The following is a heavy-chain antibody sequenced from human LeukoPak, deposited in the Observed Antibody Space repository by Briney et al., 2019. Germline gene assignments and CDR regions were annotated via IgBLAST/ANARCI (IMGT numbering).Heavy chain of an antibody. D-gene: IGHD5-18*01. CDR2: ISGSGGYT. CDR1: GFTFSDYY. CDR3: AKLSAYSYGDKGD. V-gene: IGHV3-23*01. Sequence: PGGSLRLSCAASGFTFSDYYMSWIRQAPGKGLEWVSAISGSGGYTYYADSVKGRFTISRDNSKNTLYLQMNSLRAEDTAVYYCAKLSAYSYGDKGDWGQGTLVTVSS. J-gene: IGHJ4*02.